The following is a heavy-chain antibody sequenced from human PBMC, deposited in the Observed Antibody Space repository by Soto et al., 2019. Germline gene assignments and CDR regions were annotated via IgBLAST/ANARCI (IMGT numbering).Heavy chain of an antibody. Sequence: ASVKVSCKASGFTFTSSAVQWVRQARGQRLEWIGWIVVGSGNTNYAQKFQERVTITRDMSTSTAYMGLSSLRSEDTAVYYCAADDDFERFQHWGQGTLVTVSS. CDR2: IVVGSGNT. CDR1: GFTFTSSA. V-gene: IGHV1-58*01. D-gene: IGHD3-3*01. J-gene: IGHJ1*01. CDR3: AADDDFERFQH.